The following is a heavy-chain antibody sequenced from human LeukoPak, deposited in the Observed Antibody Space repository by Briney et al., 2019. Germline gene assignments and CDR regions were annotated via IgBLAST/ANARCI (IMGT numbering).Heavy chain of an antibody. CDR2: IWYDGSNK. Sequence: PGRSLRLSCAASGFTFSSYGMHWVRQAPGKGLEWVAVIWYDGSNKYYADSVKGRFTISRDNSKNTLYLQMNSLRAEDTAVYYCARDKVYYYDSSGYSYYWYFDLWGRGTLVTVSS. J-gene: IGHJ2*01. D-gene: IGHD3-22*01. CDR3: ARDKVYYYDSSGYSYYWYFDL. CDR1: GFTFSSYG. V-gene: IGHV3-33*01.